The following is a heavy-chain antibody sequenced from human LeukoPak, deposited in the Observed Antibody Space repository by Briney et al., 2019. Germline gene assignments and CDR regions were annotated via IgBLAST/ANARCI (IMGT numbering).Heavy chain of an antibody. J-gene: IGHJ4*02. V-gene: IGHV4-4*07. D-gene: IGHD2-2*01. CDR2: LYSTGAT. CDR1: GGSISSYY. CDR3: ARGGISTSLDS. Sequence: NPSETLSLTCTVSGGSISSYYWSWIRQPPGKGLEWIGRLYSTGATNYNPSLKGRVTMSVDTSKNQFSLKLKSVTAADTAVYYCARGGISTSLDSWGQGALVTVSS.